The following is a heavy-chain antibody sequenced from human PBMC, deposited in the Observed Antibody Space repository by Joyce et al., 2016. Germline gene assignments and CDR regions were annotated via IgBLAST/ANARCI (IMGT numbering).Heavy chain of an antibody. D-gene: IGHD2/OR15-2a*01. CDR1: GFTFRSHW. Sequence: EVQLVESGGGLVQPGGSLRLSCAASGFTFRSHWMHWVRQAPGKGLGVVSDIETDGIRTNYAYSVKGRFTISRDNAKNMLHLQMNNLRAEDTAVYFCIRDRPNSWFDPWGQGTLVTVSS. J-gene: IGHJ5*02. CDR2: IETDGIRT. V-gene: IGHV3-74*01. CDR3: IRDRPNSWFDP.